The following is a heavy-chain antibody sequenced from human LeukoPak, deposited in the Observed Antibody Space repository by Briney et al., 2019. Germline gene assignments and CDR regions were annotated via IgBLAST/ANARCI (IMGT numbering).Heavy chain of an antibody. Sequence: PGGSLRLSCAASGFTFSSYAMHWVRQAPGKGLEWVAVISYDGSNKYYADSVKGRFTISRDNSKNTLYLQMNSLRAEDTAVYYCARDYIVDVWGQRTTVTVSS. CDR3: ARDYIVDV. J-gene: IGHJ6*02. CDR2: ISYDGSNK. CDR1: GFTFSSYA. V-gene: IGHV3-30-3*01. D-gene: IGHD4-4*01.